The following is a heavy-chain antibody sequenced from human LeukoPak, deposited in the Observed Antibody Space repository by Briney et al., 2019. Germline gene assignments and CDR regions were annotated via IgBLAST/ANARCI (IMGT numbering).Heavy chain of an antibody. J-gene: IGHJ4*02. CDR3: ARRGMGELSRARYYFDY. D-gene: IGHD3-16*02. CDR2: IYYDGSNQ. V-gene: IGHV3-33*01. Sequence: GGSLRLSCAASGFTFRNYGMHWVRQAPGKGLEWVAVIYYDGSNQFCADSVKGRFTISRDNAKNSLYLQMNSLRAEDTAVYYCARRGMGELSRARYYFDYWGQGTLVTVSS. CDR1: GFTFRNYG.